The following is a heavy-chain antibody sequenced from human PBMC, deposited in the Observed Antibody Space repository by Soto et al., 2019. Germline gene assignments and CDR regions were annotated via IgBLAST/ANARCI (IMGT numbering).Heavy chain of an antibody. D-gene: IGHD3-10*01. CDR3: ARGVGSGSYYNQYNWFDP. Sequence: QVQLVQSGGEVKKPGASVKVSCKASGYTFTNYGISWVRQAPGQGREWMGWINVYNGNTKYTQKVQGRVTMTTDTSTSTVYMELRSLRSDDTAVYYCARGVGSGSYYNQYNWFDPWGQGTLVNVSS. CDR2: INVYNGNT. V-gene: IGHV1-18*01. J-gene: IGHJ5*02. CDR1: GYTFTNYG.